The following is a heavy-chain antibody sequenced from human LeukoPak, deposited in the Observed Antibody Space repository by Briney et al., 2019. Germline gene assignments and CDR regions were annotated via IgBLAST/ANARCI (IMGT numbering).Heavy chain of an antibody. CDR1: GFTFSSYA. CDR2: ISGSGGST. D-gene: IGHD5-18*01. CDR3: AKGVYGYYYSDY. V-gene: IGHV3-23*01. J-gene: IGHJ4*02. Sequence: GGSLRLSCAASGFTFSSYAMSWVRQAPGKGLEWVPAISGSGGSTYYADSVKGRFTISRDNSKNTLYLQMNSLRAEDTAVYYCAKGVYGYYYSDYWGQGTLVTVSS.